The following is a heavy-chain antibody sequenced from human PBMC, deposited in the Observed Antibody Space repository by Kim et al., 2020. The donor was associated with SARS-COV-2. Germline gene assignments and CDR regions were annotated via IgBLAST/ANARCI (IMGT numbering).Heavy chain of an antibody. CDR2: ISAYNGNT. D-gene: IGHD3-9*01. CDR1: GYTFTSYG. J-gene: IGHJ6*02. V-gene: IGHV1-18*01. Sequence: ASVKVSCKASGYTFTSYGISWVRQAPGQGLEWMGWISAYNGNTNYAQKLQGRVTMTTDTSTSTAYMELRSLRSDDTAVYYCARDGSETYYDILTGYYSVGIYYYGMDVWGQGTTVTVSS. CDR3: ARDGSETYYDILTGYYSVGIYYYGMDV.